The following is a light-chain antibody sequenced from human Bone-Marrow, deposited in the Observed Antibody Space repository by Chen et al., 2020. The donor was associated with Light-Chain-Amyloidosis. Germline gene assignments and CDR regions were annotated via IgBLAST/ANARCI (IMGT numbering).Light chain of an antibody. Sequence: SYVLTQPSSVSVAPGQTATIACGGNNIGSTSVHWYQQTPGQAPLLVVYDDSDRPSGIPERLSGYNSGNTATLTISRVEAGEEADYYGQVWDRSSDRPVFGGGTKLTVL. J-gene: IGLJ3*02. CDR1: NIGSTS. CDR3: QVWDRSSDRPV. CDR2: DDS. V-gene: IGLV3-21*02.